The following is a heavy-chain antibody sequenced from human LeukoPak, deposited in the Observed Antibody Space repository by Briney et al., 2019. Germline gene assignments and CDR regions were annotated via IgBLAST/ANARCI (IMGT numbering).Heavy chain of an antibody. CDR3: VHGEKRDY. J-gene: IGHJ4*02. CDR1: GFTLSSDT. CDR2: ISSTSSNT. D-gene: IGHD3-10*01. Sequence: GGSLRLSCAASGFTLSSDTMTWGRQAPGPGLESVSSISSTSSNTHYADSVKARFTISSDNAKNRMYLQWNSLIEQDRALHCFVHGEKRDYWGQGALVTVSS. V-gene: IGHV3-21*01.